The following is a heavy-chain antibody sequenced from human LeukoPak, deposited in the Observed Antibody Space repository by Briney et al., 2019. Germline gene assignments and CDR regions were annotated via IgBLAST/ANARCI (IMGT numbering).Heavy chain of an antibody. Sequence: GGSLRLSCAASGFTFSSYEMNWVRQAPGKGLEWVSYISSSGSTIYYADSVKGRFTISRDNSKNKLYLQMNSLRAEDTAVYYCAREGDGPYGWFDPWGQGTLVTVSS. J-gene: IGHJ5*02. CDR2: ISSSGSTI. CDR3: AREGDGPYGWFDP. CDR1: GFTFSSYE. D-gene: IGHD2-21*02. V-gene: IGHV3-48*03.